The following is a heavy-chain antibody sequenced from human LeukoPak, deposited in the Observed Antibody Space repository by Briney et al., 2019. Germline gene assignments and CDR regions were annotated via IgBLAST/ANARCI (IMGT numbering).Heavy chain of an antibody. CDR1: GYTFTSYY. D-gene: IGHD2-2*01. V-gene: IGHV1-2*02. CDR3: ARRYCSSTSCPDDAFDI. Sequence: ASVKVSCKASGYTFTSYYMHWVRQAPGQGLEWMGWINPNSGGTNYAQKFQGRVTMTRDTSISTAYMELSRLRSDDTAVYYCARRYCSSTSCPDDAFDIWGQGTMVTVSS. J-gene: IGHJ3*02. CDR2: INPNSGGT.